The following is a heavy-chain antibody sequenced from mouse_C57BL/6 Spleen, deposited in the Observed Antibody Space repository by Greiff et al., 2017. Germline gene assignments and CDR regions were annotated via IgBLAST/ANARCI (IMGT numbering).Heavy chain of an antibody. CDR1: GYTFTEYT. Sequence: VKLMESGAELVKPGASVKLSCKASGYTFTEYTIHWVKQRSGQGLEWIGWFYPGSGSIKYNEKFKDKATLTADKSSSTVYMELSRLTSEDSAVYFCARHEGRDYYVSRRGYFDYWGQGTTLTVSS. CDR3: ARHEGRDYYVSRRGYFDY. V-gene: IGHV1-62-2*01. D-gene: IGHD1-1*01. J-gene: IGHJ2*01. CDR2: FYPGSGSI.